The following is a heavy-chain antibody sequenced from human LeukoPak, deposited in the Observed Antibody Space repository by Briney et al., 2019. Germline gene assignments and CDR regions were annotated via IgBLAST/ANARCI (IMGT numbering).Heavy chain of an antibody. CDR3: AREVAPDDLLAFDI. Sequence: GGSLRLSCAASGFTFSSYGMHWVRQAPGKGLEWVAFVRYDGSNKYYADSVKGRFTISRDNSKNTLYLQMNSLRAEDTAVYYCAREVAPDDLLAFDIWGQGTMVTVSS. CDR2: VRYDGSNK. V-gene: IGHV3-30*02. J-gene: IGHJ3*02. CDR1: GFTFSSYG.